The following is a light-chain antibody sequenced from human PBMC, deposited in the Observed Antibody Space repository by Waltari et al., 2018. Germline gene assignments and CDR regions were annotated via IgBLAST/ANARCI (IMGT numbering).Light chain of an antibody. CDR2: TDN. CDR1: SPNIGFNT. J-gene: IGLJ3*02. V-gene: IGLV1-44*01. CDR3: AAWDDDLNGWV. Sequence: QSVLTQPPSASGTPGQRVTISRSGGSPNIGFNTVSWYHQVQGTAPKLLIFTDNHRPSGVPDRFSGSKSGSSASLAISGLQSEDEADYYCAAWDDDLNGWVFGGGTKVTVL.